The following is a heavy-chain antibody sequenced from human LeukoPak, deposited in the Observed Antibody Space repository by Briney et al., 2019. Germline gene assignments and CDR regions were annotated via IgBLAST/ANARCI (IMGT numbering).Heavy chain of an antibody. CDR1: GFIFSSYW. CDR2: INQEGSER. V-gene: IGHV3-7*01. D-gene: IGHD3-16*02. CDR3: ARIIGAFGTYRYDS. Sequence: GGSLRLSCEVSGFIFSSYWMSWVRQAPGKGLEWVGNINQEGSERNHGDSVNGRFTISRDNAENSLYLQMNSLRAEDTAVYYCARIIGAFGTYRYDSWGQGTLVTVSS. J-gene: IGHJ4*02.